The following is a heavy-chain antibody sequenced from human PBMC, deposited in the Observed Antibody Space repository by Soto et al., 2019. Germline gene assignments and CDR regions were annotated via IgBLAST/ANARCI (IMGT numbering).Heavy chain of an antibody. CDR1: GYTFTSYG. D-gene: IGHD2-21*01. CDR3: ARVRGGENYYYYYMYV. J-gene: IGHJ6*03. CDR2: ISAYNGNT. Sequence: GASVKVSCKASGYTFTSYGISWVRQAPGQGIEWMGWISAYNGNTNYAQKLQGRVTMTTDTSTSTAYMELRSLRSDDTAVYYCARVRGGENYYYYYMYVWGKGTTVTVSS. V-gene: IGHV1-18*01.